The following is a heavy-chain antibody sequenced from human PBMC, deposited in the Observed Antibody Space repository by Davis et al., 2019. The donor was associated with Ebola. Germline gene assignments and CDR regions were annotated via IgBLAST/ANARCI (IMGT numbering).Heavy chain of an antibody. V-gene: IGHV3-21*01. Sequence: GESLKISCAAAGFIFSDYPMTWVRQAPGKGLEWVSSISSSSSYIYYADSVKGRFTISRDNAKNSLYLQMNNLRAEDTAVYYCGRRLDAFDVWGQGTVVSVS. D-gene: IGHD6-25*01. J-gene: IGHJ3*01. CDR2: ISSSSSYI. CDR1: GFIFSDYP. CDR3: GRRLDAFDV.